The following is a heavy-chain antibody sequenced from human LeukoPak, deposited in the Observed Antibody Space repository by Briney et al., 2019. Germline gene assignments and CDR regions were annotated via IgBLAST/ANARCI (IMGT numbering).Heavy chain of an antibody. Sequence: GGSLRLSCAASGLSFGSHPMNWVRQAPGKGLEWVSGITGSGDNTYYIDSVRGRFTISRDNSKSTLYLQMNSLRAEDTAVYYCARDEDSSCYDHWGQGTLVTVSS. CDR2: ITGSGDNT. D-gene: IGHD2-2*01. CDR3: ARDEDSSCYDH. J-gene: IGHJ4*02. CDR1: GLSFGSHP. V-gene: IGHV3-23*01.